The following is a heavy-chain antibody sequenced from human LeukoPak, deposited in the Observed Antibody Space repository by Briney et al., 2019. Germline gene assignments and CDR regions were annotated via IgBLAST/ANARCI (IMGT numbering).Heavy chain of an antibody. CDR2: IFSGGST. Sequence: GGSLRLSCAASGFTLSAYTMSWVRQPPGKGLEWVSTIFSGGSTYYVDSVKGRFTISRDLSKNTVYLQINSLRAEDTAVYYCARETEDSSGWYVDYWGQGTLVTVSS. D-gene: IGHD6-19*01. CDR1: GFTLSAYT. J-gene: IGHJ4*02. V-gene: IGHV3-23*01. CDR3: ARETEDSSGWYVDY.